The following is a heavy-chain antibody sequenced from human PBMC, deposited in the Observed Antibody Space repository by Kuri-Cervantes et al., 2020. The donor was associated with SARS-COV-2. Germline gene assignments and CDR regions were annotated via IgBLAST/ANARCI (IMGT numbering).Heavy chain of an antibody. D-gene: IGHD3-10*01. V-gene: IGHV3-23*01. J-gene: IGHJ6*02. CDR3: TTGLYYGSGSYFHYYYGMDV. Sequence: GESLKISCAASGFTFSNAWMSWVRQAPGKGPEWVASIRGRADGTDYADSVKGRFTISRDNSKNTLYLQMSSLRAEDAAVYYCTTGLYYGSGSYFHYYYGMDVWGQGTTVTVSS. CDR2: IRGRADGT. CDR1: GFTFSNAW.